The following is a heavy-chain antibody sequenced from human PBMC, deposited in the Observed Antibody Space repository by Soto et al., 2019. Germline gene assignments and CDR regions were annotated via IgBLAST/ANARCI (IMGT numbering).Heavy chain of an antibody. CDR3: ARESGGATATLDYYYFYMDV. CDR2: INPNGGVT. J-gene: IGHJ6*03. Sequence: QVQLVQSGAEVRKPGASVTVSCRSSGDSFNDYYIHWVRQAPGQGFEWMGWINPNGGVTKYAQKFQGGVSMTREKSIRTVYMQLSRLRSDDTAVYYCARESGGATATLDYYYFYMDVWGTGTTVTVSS. V-gene: IGHV1-2*02. CDR1: GDSFNDYY. D-gene: IGHD5-12*01.